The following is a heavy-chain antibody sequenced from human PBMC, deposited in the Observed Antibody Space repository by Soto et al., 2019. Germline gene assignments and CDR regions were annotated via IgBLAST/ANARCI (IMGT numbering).Heavy chain of an antibody. V-gene: IGHV1-2*02. D-gene: IGHD6-19*01. CDR2: ISPKSGTM. CDR1: GYSLIDYY. J-gene: IGHJ4*02. Sequence: ASVKVSCKASGYSLIDYYTHWVRQAPGQGLEWLGRISPKSGTMNYAQKFQGRVTLTWDASLNTAYMELSSLRSDDTALYYCARPPGYIRDWYYFDSWGPGTLVTVSS. CDR3: ARPPGYIRDWYYFDS.